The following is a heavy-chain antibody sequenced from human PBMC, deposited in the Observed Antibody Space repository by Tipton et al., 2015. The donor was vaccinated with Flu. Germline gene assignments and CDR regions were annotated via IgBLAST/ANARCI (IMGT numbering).Heavy chain of an antibody. CDR1: GGSISSYF. J-gene: IGHJ4*02. D-gene: IGHD5-12*01. V-gene: IGHV4-59*01. CDR2: IYYTGST. Sequence: TLSLTCAVYGGSISSYFWSWIRQPPGKGLEWIGYIYYTGSTSYNPSLKSRVTISVDTSKNQFSLKLSSVTAADTAVYYCARDAPGYGGYLVYWGQGTLITVSS. CDR3: ARDAPGYGGYLVY.